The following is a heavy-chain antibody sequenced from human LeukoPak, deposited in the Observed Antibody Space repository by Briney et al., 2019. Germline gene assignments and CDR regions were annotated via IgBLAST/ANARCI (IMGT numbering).Heavy chain of an antibody. CDR1: GFTVSSNY. Sequence: PGGSLRLSCAASGFTVSSNYMSRVRQAPGKGLEWVSVIYSGGSCADSVKGRFTISRDNSKNTLYLQMNSLRAEDTAVYYCARDVRTAAADPGHDAFDIWGQGTMVTVSS. J-gene: IGHJ3*02. CDR2: IYSGG. V-gene: IGHV3-66*02. CDR3: ARDVRTAAADPGHDAFDI. D-gene: IGHD6-13*01.